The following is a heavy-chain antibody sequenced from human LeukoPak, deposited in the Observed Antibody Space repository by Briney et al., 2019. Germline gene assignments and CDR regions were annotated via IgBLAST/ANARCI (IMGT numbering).Heavy chain of an antibody. J-gene: IGHJ4*02. CDR3: ARSNHVFFAGDH. Sequence: GASVKVSGKASGDTFSSYAYSWLRQAPGQGPEWMGAIIPMSRPPHYAQNFQGRVTITSDEYTRTVYMEVPSLRAEDTALYYCARSNHVFFAGDHWGQGTLVTVSS. D-gene: IGHD1-14*01. CDR2: IIPMSRPP. CDR1: GDTFSSYA. V-gene: IGHV1-69*13.